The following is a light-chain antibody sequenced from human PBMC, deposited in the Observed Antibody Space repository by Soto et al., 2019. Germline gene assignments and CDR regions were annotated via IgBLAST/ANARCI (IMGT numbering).Light chain of an antibody. CDR2: EVN. Sequence: QSALTQPASVSGSPGQSVTISCTGASSDVGGYDYVSWYQQHPGKAPKLILYEVNNRPSGVSNHFAGSKSGNTASLIISGLQADEAAYYCCSSYSTTSTLVFGSGTKLTVL. CDR3: SSYSTTSTLV. J-gene: IGLJ1*01. CDR1: SSDVGGYDY. V-gene: IGLV2-14*01.